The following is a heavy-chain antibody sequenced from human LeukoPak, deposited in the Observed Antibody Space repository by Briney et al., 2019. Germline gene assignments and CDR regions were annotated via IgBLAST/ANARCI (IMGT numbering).Heavy chain of an antibody. D-gene: IGHD6-13*01. V-gene: IGHV1-2*06. CDR2: INPNSGGT. CDR3: ARGAAAANFDY. J-gene: IGHJ4*02. CDR1: GYTFTGYY. Sequence: ASVKVSCKASGYTFTGYYMHWVRQAPGQGLEWMGRINPNSGGTNYAQKFQGRVTLTRDTSISTAYMELSRLRPDDTAVYYCARGAAAANFDYWGQGTLVTVSS.